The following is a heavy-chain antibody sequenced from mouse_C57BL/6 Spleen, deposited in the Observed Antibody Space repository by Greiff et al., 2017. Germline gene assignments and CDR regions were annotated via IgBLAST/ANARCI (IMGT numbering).Heavy chain of an antibody. CDR3: AIYSNSYYYAVDY. V-gene: IGHV14-2*01. D-gene: IGHD2-5*01. Sequence: VQLQQSGAELVKPGASVKLSCTASGFNIKDYYMHWVKQRTEQGLEWIGRIDPEDGEIKYAPKFQGKATITADTSSNATYLQLSSLTSEDTAVYDCAIYSNSYYYAVDYWGQGASVTVSS. CDR1: GFNIKDYY. J-gene: IGHJ4*01. CDR2: IDPEDGEI.